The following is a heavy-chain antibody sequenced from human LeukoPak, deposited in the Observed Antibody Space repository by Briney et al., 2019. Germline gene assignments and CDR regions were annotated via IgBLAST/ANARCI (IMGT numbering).Heavy chain of an antibody. V-gene: IGHV1-8*01. Sequence: GASVKVSCKASGYTFTSYDIKWVRQATGQGLEWVGWMSPNSGNTGYAQKFPGRVTMTSTPSLSTASMELSSLRSADTSVYYCARGRMVRGVGNWFDPWGQGALVTVSS. CDR3: ARGRMVRGVGNWFDP. D-gene: IGHD3-10*01. CDR2: MSPNSGNT. J-gene: IGHJ5*02. CDR1: GYTFTSYD.